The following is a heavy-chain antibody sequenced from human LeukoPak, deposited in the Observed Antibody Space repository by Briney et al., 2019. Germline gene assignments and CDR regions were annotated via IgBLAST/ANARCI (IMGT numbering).Heavy chain of an antibody. D-gene: IGHD2-15*01. CDR2: ISYDGSNK. V-gene: IGHV3-30*18. J-gene: IGHJ6*02. CDR3: AKGCGGSDYYGMDV. Sequence: PGGSLRLSCAASGFTFSSYGMHWVRQAPGKGLEWVAVISYDGSNKYYADSVRGRFTISRDNSKNTLYLQMNSLRAEDTAVYYCAKGCGGSDYYGMDVWGQGTTVTVSS. CDR1: GFTFSSYG.